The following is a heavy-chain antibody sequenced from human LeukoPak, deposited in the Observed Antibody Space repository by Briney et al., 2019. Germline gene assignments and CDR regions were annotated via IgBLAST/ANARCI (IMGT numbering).Heavy chain of an antibody. D-gene: IGHD2-15*01. V-gene: IGHV1-18*01. Sequence: GASVKVSCKASGYTFTSYGISWVRQAPGQGLEWMGWISAYNGNTNYAQKLQGRVTMTTDTSTSTAYTELRSLRSDDTAVYYCARDLYCSGGSCYLRDAFDIWGQGTMVTVSS. CDR1: GYTFTSYG. J-gene: IGHJ3*02. CDR3: ARDLYCSGGSCYLRDAFDI. CDR2: ISAYNGNT.